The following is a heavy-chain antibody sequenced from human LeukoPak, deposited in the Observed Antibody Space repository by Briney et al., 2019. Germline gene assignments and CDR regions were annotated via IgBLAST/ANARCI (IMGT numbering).Heavy chain of an antibody. CDR3: ARIYCSGGSCYRNWFDP. V-gene: IGHV4-34*01. CDR2: INHSGST. J-gene: IGHJ5*02. Sequence: SETLSLTCAVYGGSFSGYYWSWIRQPPGKGLEWIGEINHSGSTNYNPSLKSRVTISVDTSKNQFSLKLSSVTAADTAVYYCARIYCSGGSCYRNWFDPWGQGTLVTVSS. CDR1: GGSFSGYY. D-gene: IGHD2-15*01.